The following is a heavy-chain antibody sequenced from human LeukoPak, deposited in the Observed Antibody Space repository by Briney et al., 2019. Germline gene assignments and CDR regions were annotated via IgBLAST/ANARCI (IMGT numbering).Heavy chain of an antibody. CDR1: GDSVSSNSAA. Sequence: SQTLSLTCAISGDSVSSNSAAWNWIRQSPSRGLEWLGRTYYRSKWYNDYAVSVKSRITIDPDTSKNQFSLQLNSVTPEDTAVYYCARGITMVRGYWFDPWGQGTLVTVSS. CDR3: ARGITMVRGYWFDP. CDR2: TYYRSKWYN. D-gene: IGHD3-10*01. J-gene: IGHJ5*02. V-gene: IGHV6-1*01.